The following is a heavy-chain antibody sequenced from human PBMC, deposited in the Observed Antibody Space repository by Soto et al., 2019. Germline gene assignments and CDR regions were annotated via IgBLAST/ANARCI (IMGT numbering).Heavy chain of an antibody. D-gene: IGHD6-19*01. V-gene: IGHV3-7*03. CDR3: ARYSYSSGPQDS. Sequence: GGSLRLSCAASGFSFSSHWMSWVRQAPGKGLEWVANIKQDGNDKRYVDSVKGRFTISRDNAKSSLYLQMNSLRAEDTAVYYCARYSYSSGPQDSWGQGTLVTVSS. CDR1: GFSFSSHW. CDR2: IKQDGNDK. J-gene: IGHJ4*02.